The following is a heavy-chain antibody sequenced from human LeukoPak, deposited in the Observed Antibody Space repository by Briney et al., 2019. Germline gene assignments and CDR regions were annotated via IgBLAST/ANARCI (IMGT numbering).Heavy chain of an antibody. CDR2: IYYSGST. D-gene: IGHD6-19*01. CDR1: GGSISSYY. Sequence: SETLSLTWTVSGGSISSYYWSWIRQPPEKGLEWIGYIYYSGSTNYNPSLKSRVTISVDTSKNQFSLKLSSVTAADTAVYYCARGAGYSSGWYDFDYWGQGTLVTVSS. J-gene: IGHJ4*02. CDR3: ARGAGYSSGWYDFDY. V-gene: IGHV4-59*01.